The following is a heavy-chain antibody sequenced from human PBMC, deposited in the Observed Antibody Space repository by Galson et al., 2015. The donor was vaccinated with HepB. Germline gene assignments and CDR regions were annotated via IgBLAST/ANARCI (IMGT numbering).Heavy chain of an antibody. CDR3: ARPPYGGNSVVYFQH. V-gene: IGHV3-30-3*01. Sequence: SLRLSCAASGFTFSSYAMHWVRQAPGKGLEWVAVISYDGSNKYYADSVKGRFTISRDNSKNTLYLQMNSLRAEDTAVYYCARPPYGGNSVVYFQHWGQGTLVTVSS. J-gene: IGHJ1*01. D-gene: IGHD4-23*01. CDR1: GFTFSSYA. CDR2: ISYDGSNK.